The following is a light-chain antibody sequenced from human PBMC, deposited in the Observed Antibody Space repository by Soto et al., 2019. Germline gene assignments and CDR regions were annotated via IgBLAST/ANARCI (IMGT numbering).Light chain of an antibody. CDR3: QQRSNWPGT. J-gene: IGKJ1*01. V-gene: IGKV3-15*01. Sequence: EIVMTQSPATLPVSPGERATLSCRASQSVSSNLAWYQQKPGQAPRFLIYGASTRATGIPARFSGSGSGTEFTLTISSLQSEDFAVYYCQQRSNWPGTFGQGTKVDIK. CDR1: QSVSSN. CDR2: GAS.